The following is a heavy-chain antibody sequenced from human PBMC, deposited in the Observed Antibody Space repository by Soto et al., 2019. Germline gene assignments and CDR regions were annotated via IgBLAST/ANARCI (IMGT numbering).Heavy chain of an antibody. CDR2: TYYRSKWYN. D-gene: IGHD6-13*01. CDR1: GDSVSSNSAA. CDR3: ARIAAAGMDAFDY. V-gene: IGHV6-1*01. Sequence: SQTLSLTCAISGDSVSSNSAAWDWIRQSPSRGLEWLGRTYYRSKWYNDYAVSVKSRLTINPDTSKNQYSLQLNSVTPEDTAVYYCARIAAAGMDAFDYWGQGTLVTVSS. J-gene: IGHJ4*02.